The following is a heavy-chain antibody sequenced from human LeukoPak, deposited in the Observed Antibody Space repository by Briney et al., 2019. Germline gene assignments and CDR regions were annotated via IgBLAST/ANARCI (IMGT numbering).Heavy chain of an antibody. CDR2: INHSGST. CDR1: GGSFSGYY. Sequence: SETLSLTCAVYGGSFSGYYWSRIRQPPGKGLEWIGEINHSGSTNYNPSLKSRVTISVDTSKNQFSLKLSSVTAADTAVYYCARRQLGLRAWGTWGQGTLVTVSS. CDR3: ARRQLGLRAWGT. J-gene: IGHJ5*02. V-gene: IGHV4-34*01. D-gene: IGHD4-17*01.